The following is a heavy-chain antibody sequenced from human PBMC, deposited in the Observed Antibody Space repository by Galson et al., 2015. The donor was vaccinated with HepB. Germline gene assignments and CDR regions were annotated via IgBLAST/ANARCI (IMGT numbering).Heavy chain of an antibody. V-gene: IGHV3-30*18. CDR2: ISYDAIDK. D-gene: IGHD3-10*01. J-gene: IGHJ4*02. CDR3: AKDLYGSGSPIDY. CDR1: GFSFSSYG. Sequence: SLRLSCAGSGFSFSSYGMHWVRQAPGKGLEWVALISYDAIDKYYVDSVKGRFTISRDNLKNTLYLQMNSLRPEDTAEYYCAKDLYGSGSPIDYWGQGTLVTVSS.